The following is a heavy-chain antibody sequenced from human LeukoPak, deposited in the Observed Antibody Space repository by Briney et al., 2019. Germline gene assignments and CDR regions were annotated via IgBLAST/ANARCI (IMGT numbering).Heavy chain of an antibody. CDR1: GFTFSSYE. CDR2: ISGSGGST. V-gene: IGHV3-23*01. CDR3: ANTAYSNYFDY. J-gene: IGHJ4*02. Sequence: GGSLRLSCAASGFTFSSYELSWVRQAPGKGLEWVSAISGSGGSTYYADSVKGRFTISRDNSKNTLYLQMNSLRAEDTAVYYCANTAYSNYFDYWGQGTLVTVSS. D-gene: IGHD4-11*01.